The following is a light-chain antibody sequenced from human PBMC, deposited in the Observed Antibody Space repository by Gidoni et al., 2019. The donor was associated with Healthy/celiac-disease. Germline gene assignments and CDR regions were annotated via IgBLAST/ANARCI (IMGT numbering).Light chain of an antibody. CDR1: SSDVGGYNY. CDR3: SSYTSSSTRV. CDR2: DVS. J-gene: IGLJ2*01. Sequence: QSALASPASVSGSPGQSITISCTGTSSDVGGYNYVSWYQQHPGKAPKLMIYDVSNRPSGVSNRFSGSKSGNTASLTISGLQAEDEADYYCSSYTSSSTRVFGGGTKLTVL. V-gene: IGLV2-14*03.